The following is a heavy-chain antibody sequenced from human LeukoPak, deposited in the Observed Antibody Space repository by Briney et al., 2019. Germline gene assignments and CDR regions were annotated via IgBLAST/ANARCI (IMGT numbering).Heavy chain of an antibody. CDR1: GFTFSSYA. Sequence: GGSLRLSCAASGFTFSSYAMSWVRQAQGKGLEWVSAISGSGGSTYYADSVKGRFTISRDNSKNTLYLQMNSLRAEDTAVYYCAKGEMATIPLSYFDYWGQGTLVTVSS. CDR3: AKGEMATIPLSYFDY. J-gene: IGHJ4*02. V-gene: IGHV3-23*01. CDR2: ISGSGGST. D-gene: IGHD5-24*01.